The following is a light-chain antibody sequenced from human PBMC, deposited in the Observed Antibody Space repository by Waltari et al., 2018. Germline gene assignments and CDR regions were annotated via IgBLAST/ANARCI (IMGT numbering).Light chain of an antibody. CDR1: SADVGGYKY. J-gene: IGLJ1*01. V-gene: IGLV2-14*01. CDR2: EVS. Sequence: QSALTQPASVSGSPGQSITISCTGTSADVGGYKYVSWYQQYPGKAPQLMIYEVSFRPSGISNRFSGSKSGNTATLTISGLQAEDEADYYCSSKTSASGVFGTGTTVTVL. CDR3: SSKTSASGV.